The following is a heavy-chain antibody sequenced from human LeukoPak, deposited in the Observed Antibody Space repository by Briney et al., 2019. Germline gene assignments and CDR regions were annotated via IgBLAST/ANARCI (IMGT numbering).Heavy chain of an antibody. D-gene: IGHD3-9*01. J-gene: IGHJ6*03. Sequence: SETLSLTCSVYGGSVSRYFWRWIRQTPRKGLEWIGYIYTSGSTNYNPSLKSRVTISVDTSKNQFSLKLSSVTAADTAVYYCARQRLYYDILTGYYEPPGFYYMDVWGKGTTVTVSS. CDR3: ARQRLYYDILTGYYEPPGFYYMDV. V-gene: IGHV4-4*09. CDR2: IYTSGST. CDR1: GGSVSRYF.